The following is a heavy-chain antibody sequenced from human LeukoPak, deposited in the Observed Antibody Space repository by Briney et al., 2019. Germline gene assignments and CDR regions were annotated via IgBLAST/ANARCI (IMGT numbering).Heavy chain of an antibody. V-gene: IGHV3-23*01. D-gene: IGHD3-16*01. CDR3: ARSRYDYIWGIDY. Sequence: TGGSLRLSCAASGFTFSSYGMSWVRQAPGKGLEWVSAISGSGGSTNYADSVKGRFTISRDNAKNTLYLQMNSLRDEDTAVFYCARSRYDYIWGIDYWGQGTLVTISS. J-gene: IGHJ4*02. CDR1: GFTFSSYG. CDR2: ISGSGGST.